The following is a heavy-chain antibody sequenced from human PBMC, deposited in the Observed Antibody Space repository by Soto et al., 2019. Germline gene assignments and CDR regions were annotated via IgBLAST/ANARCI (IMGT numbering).Heavy chain of an antibody. CDR1: GFTFSSYW. D-gene: IGHD1-7*01. CDR3: ARDLKNWNYEWYFDL. Sequence: TGGSLRLSCAASGFTFSSYWMSWVRQAPGKGLEWVANIKQDGSEKYYVDSVKGRFTISRDNAKNSLYLQMNSLRAEDTAVYYCARDLKNWNYEWYFDLWGRGTLVTVSS. V-gene: IGHV3-7*05. CDR2: IKQDGSEK. J-gene: IGHJ2*01.